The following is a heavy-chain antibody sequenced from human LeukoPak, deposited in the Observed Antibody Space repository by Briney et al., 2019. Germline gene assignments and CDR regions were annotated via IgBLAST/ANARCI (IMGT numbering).Heavy chain of an antibody. CDR3: AKSLDYGGNRARLDF. CDR2: ISGSGGNT. D-gene: IGHD4-23*01. CDR1: GFTFSVYA. V-gene: IGHV3-23*01. J-gene: IGHJ4*02. Sequence: PGGSLRLSCAASGFTFSVYAMSWVRQAPGKGLEWVSAISGSGGNTYYADSVKGRFTISRDNSKSTLYLQMNSLRADDTAAYYCAKSLDYGGNRARLDFWGQGTLVTVSS.